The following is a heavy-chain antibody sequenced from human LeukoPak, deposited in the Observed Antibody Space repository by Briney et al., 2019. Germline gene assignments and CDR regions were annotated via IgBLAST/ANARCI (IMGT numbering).Heavy chain of an antibody. J-gene: IGHJ6*03. V-gene: IGHV4-4*07. CDR3: AREAITVTTGYYYYYMDV. D-gene: IGHD4-17*01. Sequence: SETLSLTCTVSGGSISSYYWSWIRQPAGKGLEWIGRIYTSGSTNYNPSLKSRVTMSVDTSKNQFSLKLSSVTAADTAVYYCAREAITVTTGYYYYYMDVWGKGTTVTISS. CDR2: IYTSGST. CDR1: GGSISSYY.